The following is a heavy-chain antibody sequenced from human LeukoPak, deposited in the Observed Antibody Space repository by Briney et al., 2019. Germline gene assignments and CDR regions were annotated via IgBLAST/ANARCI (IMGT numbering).Heavy chain of an antibody. CDR3: AKYSGYDLRLSDY. Sequence: GGSLRLSCAASGFTFSSYAMSWVRQAPGKGLEWVSAISGSGTGTYYADSVKGRFTISRDNSKNTLYLQMNSLRAEDTAVYYCAKYSGYDLRLSDYWGQGTLVTVSS. CDR1: GFTFSSYA. CDR2: ISGSGTGT. V-gene: IGHV3-23*01. D-gene: IGHD5-12*01. J-gene: IGHJ4*02.